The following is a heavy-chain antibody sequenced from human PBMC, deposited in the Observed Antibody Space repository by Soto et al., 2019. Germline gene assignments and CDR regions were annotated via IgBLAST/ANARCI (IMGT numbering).Heavy chain of an antibody. J-gene: IGHJ5*02. Sequence: EVQLVESGEDLVQPGGSLRLSCAASGFSISDHFMDWVRQAPGKGLEWVGRTRNRANSYTTEYAASVKGRFTISRDDSRNSVYLQMNSLKTEDTAVYYCTRDARYNEVSYSATWGQGTLVTVSS. CDR1: GFSISDHF. V-gene: IGHV3-72*01. D-gene: IGHD1-20*01. CDR3: TRDARYNEVSYSAT. CDR2: TRNRANSYTT.